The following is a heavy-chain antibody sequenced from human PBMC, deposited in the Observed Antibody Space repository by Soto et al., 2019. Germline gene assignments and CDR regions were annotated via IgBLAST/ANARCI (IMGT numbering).Heavy chain of an antibody. Sequence: XETLSVSWTVACGSISSRGYYWGWIRQPPGKGLEWIVSIYYSGSTYYNPSLKSRVTISVDTSKNQFSLKLSSVTAADTAVYYCARHSYSSSFWNWFDSWGQGTLVTVPS. J-gene: IGHJ5*01. CDR2: IYYSGST. CDR3: ARHSYSSSFWNWFDS. CDR1: CGSISSRGYY. D-gene: IGHD6-6*01. V-gene: IGHV4-39*01.